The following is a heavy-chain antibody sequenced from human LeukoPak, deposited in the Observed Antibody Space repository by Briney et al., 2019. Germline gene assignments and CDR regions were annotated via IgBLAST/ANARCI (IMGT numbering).Heavy chain of an antibody. J-gene: IGHJ4*02. CDR3: TIIAAAGQFDS. Sequence: GGSLRLSCAASGFTFSSYWMSWVRQAPGKGLEWVGRIKSKTDGGTTDYAEPVKGRFTISRDDSKSTLYLQMNSLKTEDTAVYYCTIIAAAGQFDSWGQGTLVTVSS. CDR1: GFTFSSYW. CDR2: IKSKTDGGTT. D-gene: IGHD6-13*01. V-gene: IGHV3-15*01.